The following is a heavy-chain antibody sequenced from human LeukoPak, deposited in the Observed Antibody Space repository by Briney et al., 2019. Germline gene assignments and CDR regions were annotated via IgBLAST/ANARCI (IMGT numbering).Heavy chain of an antibody. Sequence: SETLSLTCTVYGGSFSGYYWSWIRQPPGKGLEWIGEINHSGSTNYNPSLKSRVTISVDTSKNQFSLKLSSVTAADTAVYYCAGAFNGNGPFDYWGQGTLVTVSS. CDR1: GGSFSGYY. D-gene: IGHD2-8*01. V-gene: IGHV4-34*01. CDR3: AGAFNGNGPFDY. CDR2: INHSGST. J-gene: IGHJ4*02.